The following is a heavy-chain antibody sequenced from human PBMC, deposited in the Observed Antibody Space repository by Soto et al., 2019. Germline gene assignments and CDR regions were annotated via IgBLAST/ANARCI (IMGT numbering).Heavy chain of an antibody. Sequence: ASVKVSCKASGATLSTHGISWVRQAPGQGLEWMGGTIPIIGTTDYAEKFQGRVKITADESTTTSYMELSSLRPDDTAVYYCAAGDSSDTGDYWGQGTLVTSPQ. CDR3: AAGDSSDTGDY. J-gene: IGHJ4*02. V-gene: IGHV1-69*13. CDR1: GATLSTHG. CDR2: TIPIIGTT. D-gene: IGHD5-18*01.